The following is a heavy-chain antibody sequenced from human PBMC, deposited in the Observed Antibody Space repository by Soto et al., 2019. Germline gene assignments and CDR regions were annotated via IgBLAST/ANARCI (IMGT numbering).Heavy chain of an antibody. D-gene: IGHD1-26*01. CDR2: INPKTAAT. Sequence: AASVKVSCKPSGYSFSDYFIQWVRQAPGQGLEWVAWINPKTAATNYAKKFQGRVSLTWDTSSTTAYMELTRLRPDDTAVYYCARIKWGLNYYNGMDVWG. CDR1: GYSFSDYF. V-gene: IGHV1-2*02. J-gene: IGHJ6*02. CDR3: ARIKWGLNYYNGMDV.